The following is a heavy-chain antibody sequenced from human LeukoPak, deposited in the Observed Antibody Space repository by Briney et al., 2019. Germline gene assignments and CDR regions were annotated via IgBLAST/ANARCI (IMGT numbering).Heavy chain of an antibody. CDR1: GFTFTRYW. V-gene: IGHV3-21*01. D-gene: IGHD3-22*01. CDR3: AAGYKYDRGNYYWDDY. Sequence: GGSLTLSCATSGFTFTRYWMAWIRQSPGKGLEWVSFISSSSSYIYYADSVKGRFTISRDNGKNSLYLEMNSLRAEDTAVYYCAAGYKYDRGNYYWDDYWGQGTLVTVSS. CDR2: ISSSSSYI. J-gene: IGHJ4*02.